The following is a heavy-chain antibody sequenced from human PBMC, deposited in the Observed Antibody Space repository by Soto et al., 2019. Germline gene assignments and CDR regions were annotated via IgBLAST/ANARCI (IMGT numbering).Heavy chain of an antibody. CDR2: ISGRGGST. V-gene: IGHV3-23*01. D-gene: IGHD3-10*01. J-gene: IGHJ4*02. CDR1: GFTFSSYA. CDR3: AKLPHITMVRGVIIDYFDY. Sequence: EVQLLESGGGLVQPGGSLRLSCAASGFTFSSYAMSWVRQAPGKGLEWVSAISGRGGSTYYADSVKGRFTISRDNSKNTLYLQMNSRRAEDTAVYYCAKLPHITMVRGVIIDYFDYWGQGTLVTVSS.